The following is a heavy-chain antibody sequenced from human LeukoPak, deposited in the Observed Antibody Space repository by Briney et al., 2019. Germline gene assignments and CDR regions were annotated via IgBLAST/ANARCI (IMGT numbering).Heavy chain of an antibody. CDR1: GYSFTSYW. J-gene: IGHJ4*02. Sequence: GESLKISCKGSGYSFTSYWIGWLRQMPGKGLEWMGIIYPGDSDTRYGPSFQGQVTISADKSISTAYLQWRSLKASDTAIYYCARRGYSYGFDYWGQGTLVTVSS. CDR2: IYPGDSDT. D-gene: IGHD5-18*01. CDR3: ARRGYSYGFDY. V-gene: IGHV5-51*01.